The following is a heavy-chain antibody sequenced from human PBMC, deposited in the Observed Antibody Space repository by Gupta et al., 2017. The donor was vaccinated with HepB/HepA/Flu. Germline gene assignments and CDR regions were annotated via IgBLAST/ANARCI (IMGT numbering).Heavy chain of an antibody. Sequence: EVQLVESGGGLVKPGGSLRLSCAASGFTFSNAWMSWVRQAPGKGLEWVGRIKSKTDGGTTDYAAPVKGRFTISRDDSKNTLYLQMNSLKTEDTAVYYCTTDVYSGYDMAELDLLDYWGQGTLVTVSS. V-gene: IGHV3-15*01. CDR2: IKSKTDGGTT. CDR3: TTDVYSGYDMAELDLLDY. D-gene: IGHD5-12*01. J-gene: IGHJ4*02. CDR1: GFTFSNAW.